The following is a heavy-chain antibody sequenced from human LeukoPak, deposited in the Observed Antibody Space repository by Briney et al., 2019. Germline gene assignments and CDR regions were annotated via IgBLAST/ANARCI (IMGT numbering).Heavy chain of an antibody. Sequence: PGGSLRLSCAVSGFTCNDFEMNWVRQAPGKGLEWVSYISSSGNTIYYADSVKGRFTISRDNAKNSLYLQMNSLRAEDTAVYYCARSDCWGQGTLVTVSS. CDR1: GFTCNDFE. J-gene: IGHJ4*02. CDR2: ISSSGNTI. CDR3: ARSDC. V-gene: IGHV3-48*03.